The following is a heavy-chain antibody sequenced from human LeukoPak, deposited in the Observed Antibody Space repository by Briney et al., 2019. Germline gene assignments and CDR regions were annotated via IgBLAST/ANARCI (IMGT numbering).Heavy chain of an antibody. CDR3: AKVGYYGSGSYPN. J-gene: IGHJ4*02. Sequence: PGGSLRLSCAASGFTFSSYAMSWVRQAPGKGLEWVSAISPSGGSTYYADSVMGRSTISRDNSKNTVYLQMNSLRAEDTALYYCAKVGYYGSGSYPNWGQGSLVTVSS. D-gene: IGHD3-10*01. CDR1: GFTFSSYA. CDR2: ISPSGGST. V-gene: IGHV3-23*01.